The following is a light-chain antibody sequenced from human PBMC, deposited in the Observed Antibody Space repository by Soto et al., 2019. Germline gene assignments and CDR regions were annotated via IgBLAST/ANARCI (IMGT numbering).Light chain of an antibody. CDR3: QQYKSWPPIT. CDR2: GAS. Sequence: EIVMTQSPATLSVSPGEGVTLSCRASETVPSRIAWYQQKPGQAPSLLIYGASTRATGVPDRFSGTGSGTEFTLTISSLKSEDYAVDYCQQYKSWPPITFAQGTRLEIK. V-gene: IGKV3-15*01. J-gene: IGKJ5*01. CDR1: ETVPSR.